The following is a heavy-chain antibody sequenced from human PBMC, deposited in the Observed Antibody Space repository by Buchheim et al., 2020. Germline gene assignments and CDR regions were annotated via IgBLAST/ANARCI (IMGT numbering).Heavy chain of an antibody. V-gene: IGHV3-30*18. CDR2: ISYDGSSA. CDR1: GFTFSSYG. CDR3: AKTNYYESSGYIDY. J-gene: IGHJ4*02. D-gene: IGHD3-22*01. Sequence: QVQLVESGGVVVQPGRSLRLSCAASGFTFSSYGMHWVRQAPGKGLEWVAVISYDGSSAYYADSVKRRFTISSDNSKNMLYLQMNSLRAEDTAVFYCAKTNYYESSGYIDYWGQGTL.